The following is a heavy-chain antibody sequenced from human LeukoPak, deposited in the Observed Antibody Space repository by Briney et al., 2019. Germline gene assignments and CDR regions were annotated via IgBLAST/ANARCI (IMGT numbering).Heavy chain of an antibody. CDR1: GFIFSSYG. Sequence: PGGSLRLSWAASGFIFSSYGMNWVRQAPGKGQGWVSYISSGSSTVYYADSVKGRFTISRANAKNSLYLQMNSLRAEDAAVYYCARDRAFDSSGYSSWGQGTLVTVSS. V-gene: IGHV3-48*01. CDR3: ARDRAFDSSGYSS. D-gene: IGHD3-22*01. CDR2: ISSGSSTV. J-gene: IGHJ4*02.